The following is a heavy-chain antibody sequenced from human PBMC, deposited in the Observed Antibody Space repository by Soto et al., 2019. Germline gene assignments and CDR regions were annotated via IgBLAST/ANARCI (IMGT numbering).Heavy chain of an antibody. J-gene: IGHJ6*02. CDR3: ARLSMATYFYNYGMDV. V-gene: IGHV3-23*01. Sequence: LRLSCRASEFTFSRYAMTWVRRAPGKGLEWVSSISGSGRSTYYADSVKGRFTISRDNSKNTLFLQINSPRAEDTAVYYCARLSMATYFYNYGMDVWGQGTTVTVSS. CDR2: ISGSGRST. D-gene: IGHD5-12*01. CDR1: EFTFSRYA.